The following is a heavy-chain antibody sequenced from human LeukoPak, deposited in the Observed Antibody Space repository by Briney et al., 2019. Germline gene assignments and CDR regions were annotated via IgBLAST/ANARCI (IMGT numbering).Heavy chain of an antibody. CDR3: ASTMVRGVSRYYGMDV. V-gene: IGHV3-23*01. Sequence: GGSLRLSCAASGFTFSSYSMSWVRQAPGKGLEWVSAISGSGGSTYYADSVKGRFTISRDNSKNTLYLQMNSLRAEDTAVYYCASTMVRGVSRYYGMDVWGQGTTVTVSS. CDR1: GFTFSSYS. CDR2: ISGSGGST. J-gene: IGHJ6*02. D-gene: IGHD3-10*01.